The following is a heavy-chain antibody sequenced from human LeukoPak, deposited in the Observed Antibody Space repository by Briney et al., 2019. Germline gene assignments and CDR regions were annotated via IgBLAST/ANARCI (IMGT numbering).Heavy chain of an antibody. CDR2: IYFGDSHT. D-gene: IGHD3-22*01. J-gene: IGHJ6*02. V-gene: IGHV5-51*01. Sequence: GESLKISCKGSGYSFTNYWIGWVRQMPGKGLEWMGIIYFGDSHTRYSPSFQGQVTISADKSISTAFLQWSSLKASDTAMYYCATTYYFDSTFMDVWGQGTTVTVSS. CDR3: ATTYYFDSTFMDV. CDR1: GYSFTNYW.